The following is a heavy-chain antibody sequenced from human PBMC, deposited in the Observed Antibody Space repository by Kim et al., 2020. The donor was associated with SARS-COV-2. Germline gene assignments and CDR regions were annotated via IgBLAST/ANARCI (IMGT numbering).Heavy chain of an antibody. CDR2: IYWDDDQ. V-gene: IGHV2-5*02. CDR1: GFSLSTTGVG. Sequence: SGPTLVNPTQTLTLTCTFAGFSLSTTGVGVGWIRQPPGKALEWLALIYWDDDQRYSPSLTSRLTITKDASKNQVVLTMTNMDPADTGTYYCARQINCANSACQADGARPFESWGQGTLVTVSS. J-gene: IGHJ4*02. CDR3: ARQINCANSACQADGARPFES. D-gene: IGHD2-8*01.